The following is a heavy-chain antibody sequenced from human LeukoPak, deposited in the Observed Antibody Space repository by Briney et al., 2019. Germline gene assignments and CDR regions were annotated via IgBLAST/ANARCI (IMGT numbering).Heavy chain of an antibody. V-gene: IGHV3-30-3*01. CDR1: GFTFSNYA. CDR3: AKDRPEVGWVAGYFDY. CDR2: ISYDGSNK. Sequence: PGGSLRLSCAASGFTFSNYAMHWVRQAPGKGLEWVAVISYDGSNKYYADSVKGRFTISRDNSKNTLYLQMNSLRAEDTAVYYCAKDRPEVGWVAGYFDYWGQGTLVTVSS. D-gene: IGHD2-15*01. J-gene: IGHJ4*02.